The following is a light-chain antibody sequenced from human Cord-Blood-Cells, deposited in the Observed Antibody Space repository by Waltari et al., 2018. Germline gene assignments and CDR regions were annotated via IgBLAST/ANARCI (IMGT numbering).Light chain of an antibody. CDR3: SSYTSSSTWV. V-gene: IGLV2-14*03. Sequence: QSALTQPASVSGSPGQSITISCTGTSSDVGGSNYVSWYQQHPGKAPKLMIYDVSKRPSGVSNRFSGSTSGNTASLTISGLQAEDEADYYCSSYTSSSTWVFGGGTKLTVL. CDR1: SSDVGGSNY. CDR2: DVS. J-gene: IGLJ3*02.